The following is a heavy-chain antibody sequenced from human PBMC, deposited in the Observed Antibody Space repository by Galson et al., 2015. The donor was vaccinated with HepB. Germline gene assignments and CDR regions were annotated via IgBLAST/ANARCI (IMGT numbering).Heavy chain of an antibody. J-gene: IGHJ6*02. CDR2: TYYRSKWYN. CDR1: GDSVSSHSAA. Sequence: CAISGDSVSSHSAAWNWIRQSPSRGLEWLGRTYYRSKWYNDYAVSVKSRITINPDTSKNQFSLQLNSVTPEDTAVYYCARDQRYSSSWYGLTTRYYGMDVWGQGTAVTVSS. CDR3: ARDQRYSSSWYGLTTRYYGMDV. V-gene: IGHV6-1*01. D-gene: IGHD6-13*01.